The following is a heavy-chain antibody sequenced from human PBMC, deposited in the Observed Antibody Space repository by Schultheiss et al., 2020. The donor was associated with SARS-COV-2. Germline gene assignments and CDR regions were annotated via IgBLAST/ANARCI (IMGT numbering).Heavy chain of an antibody. D-gene: IGHD2-2*01. Sequence: SETLSLTCTVSGGSISSSSYYWGWIRQPPGKGLEWIGEINHSGSTNYNPSLKSRVTISVDTSKNQFSLKLSSVTAADTAVYYCARAFVVPGGGWFDPWGQGTLVTVSS. CDR2: INHSGST. J-gene: IGHJ5*02. V-gene: IGHV4-39*07. CDR3: ARAFVVPGGGWFDP. CDR1: GGSISSSSYY.